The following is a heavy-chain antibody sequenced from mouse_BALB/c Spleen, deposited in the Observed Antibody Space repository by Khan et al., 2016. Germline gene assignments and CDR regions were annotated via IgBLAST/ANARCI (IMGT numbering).Heavy chain of an antibody. CDR1: GYSITSDYA. CDR2: ISYSGST. Sequence: EVQLQESGPGLVKPSQSLSLTCTVTGYSITSDYAWNWLRQFPGNKLEWMGYISYSGSTSYNPSLKSRISITRDTSKNQFFLQLNSVTTEDTATYYWARNGNRYERTWFAYWGQGTLVTVSA. CDR3: ARNGNRYERTWFAY. J-gene: IGHJ3*01. V-gene: IGHV3-2*02. D-gene: IGHD2-14*01.